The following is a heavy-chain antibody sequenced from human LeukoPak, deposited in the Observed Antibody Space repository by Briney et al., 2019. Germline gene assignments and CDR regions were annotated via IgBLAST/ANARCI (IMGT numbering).Heavy chain of an antibody. CDR1: GFTFSSYW. J-gene: IGHJ4*02. CDR2: IKVDGSEK. D-gene: IGHD3-10*01. CDR3: ATMVRGSF. V-gene: IGHV3-7*01. Sequence: GGSLRLSCAASGFTFSSYWMSWVRQAPGKGLEWVANIKVDGSEKYYVDSVKGRFTISRDNAENSLYLQMIGLRAEDTAVYYCATMVRGSFWGQGTLVTVSS.